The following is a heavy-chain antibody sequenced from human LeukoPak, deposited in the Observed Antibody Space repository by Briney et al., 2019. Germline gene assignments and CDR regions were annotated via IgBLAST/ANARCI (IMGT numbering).Heavy chain of an antibody. J-gene: IGHJ4*02. D-gene: IGHD2-15*01. V-gene: IGHV3-30-3*01. CDR1: GFTFSSYA. Sequence: PGRSLRLSCAASGFTFSSYAMHWVRQAPGKGLEWVAVISYDGSNKYYADSVKGRFTISRDNSKNTLYLQMSSLRAEDTAVYYCAKDPKYCSGGSCYSSPPSVDYWGQGTPVTVPS. CDR3: AKDPKYCSGGSCYSSPPSVDY. CDR2: ISYDGSNK.